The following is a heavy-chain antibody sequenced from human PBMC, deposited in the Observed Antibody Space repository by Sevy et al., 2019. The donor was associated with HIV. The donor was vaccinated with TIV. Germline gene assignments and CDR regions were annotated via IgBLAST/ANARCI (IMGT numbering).Heavy chain of an antibody. J-gene: IGHJ1*01. CDR1: GYTFTGYY. Sequence: ASVKVSCKASGYTFTGYYMHWVRQAPGQGLEWMGWINPNSGGTNYAQKFQGRVTMTRDTSISTAYMELSRLGSDDTAVDYGAGVYSSGSRWVVYFQHWGQGTLVTVSS. CDR3: AGVYSSGSRWVVYFQH. CDR2: INPNSGGT. V-gene: IGHV1-2*02. D-gene: IGHD3-22*01.